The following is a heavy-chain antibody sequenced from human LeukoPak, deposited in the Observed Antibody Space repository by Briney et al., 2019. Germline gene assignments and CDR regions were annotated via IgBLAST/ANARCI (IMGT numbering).Heavy chain of an antibody. V-gene: IGHV3-23*01. CDR1: GFTFSSYA. CDR3: AKDMESLLTHFDY. J-gene: IGHJ4*02. D-gene: IGHD1-1*01. Sequence: PGGSLRLSCAASGFTFSSYAMSWVRQAPGKGLEWVSAISGSGGSTYYADSVKGRFTISRDNSKNTLYLQTNSLRAEDTAVYYCAKDMESLLTHFDYWGQGTLVTVSS. CDR2: ISGSGGST.